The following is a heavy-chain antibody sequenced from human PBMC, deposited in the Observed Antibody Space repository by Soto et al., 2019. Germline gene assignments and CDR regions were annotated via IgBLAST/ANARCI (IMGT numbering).Heavy chain of an antibody. CDR3: ARRGTSWNTVVY. J-gene: IGHJ4*02. D-gene: IGHD6-13*01. V-gene: IGHV5-51*01. CDR1: GYSFTSYW. CDR2: IYPADSDI. Sequence: PGESLKISCKASGYSFTSYWIGWVRQMPGKGLEWMGIIYPADSDIRYSPSFQGQVTMSADKSISTAYLQWSSLKASDTAMYYCARRGTSWNTVVYWGQGTLVTVSS.